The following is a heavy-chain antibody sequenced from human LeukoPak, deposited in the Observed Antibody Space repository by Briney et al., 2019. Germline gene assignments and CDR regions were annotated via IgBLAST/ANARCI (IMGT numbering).Heavy chain of an antibody. CDR3: ARDFPFDYSNSLNWFDP. CDR1: GYTFTGYY. V-gene: IGHV1-2*02. D-gene: IGHD4-11*01. Sequence: GVSVKVSCKASGYTFTGYYMHWVRQAPGQGLEWMGWINPNSGGTNYAQKFQGRVTMTRDTSISTAYMELSRLRSDDTAVYYCARDFPFDYSNSLNWFDPWGQGTLVTVSS. J-gene: IGHJ5*02. CDR2: INPNSGGT.